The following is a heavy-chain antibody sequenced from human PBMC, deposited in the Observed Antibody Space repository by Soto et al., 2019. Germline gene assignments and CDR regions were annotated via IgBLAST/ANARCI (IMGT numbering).Heavy chain of an antibody. CDR1: GGSISSYY. CDR2: SYYSGST. CDR3: AGEQWLVRRGAAFDI. J-gene: IGHJ3*02. V-gene: IGHV4-59*01. D-gene: IGHD6-19*01. Sequence: QVQLQESGPGLVKPSETLSLTCTVSGGSISSYYWSWIRQPPGKGLEWIGYSYYSGSTNYNPSLKSRVTISVDTSKNQFSLKLSSVTAADTAVYYCAGEQWLVRRGAAFDIWGQGTMVTVSS.